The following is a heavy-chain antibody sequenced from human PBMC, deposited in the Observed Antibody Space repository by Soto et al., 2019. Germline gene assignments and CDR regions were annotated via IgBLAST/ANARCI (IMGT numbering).Heavy chain of an antibody. Sequence: VGSLRLSCASSVCAYSTYAMNCVRHAPGKRLEWVSGISAGGQITDYADSVRGRVSISRDNSKNTVFLHMSSLRAEDTAIYYCAKSRIEADNDSFDIWGQGTTVSVSS. J-gene: IGHJ3*02. CDR3: AKSRIEADNDSFDI. CDR1: VCAYSTYA. V-gene: IGHV3-23*01. CDR2: ISAGGQIT. D-gene: IGHD3-22*01.